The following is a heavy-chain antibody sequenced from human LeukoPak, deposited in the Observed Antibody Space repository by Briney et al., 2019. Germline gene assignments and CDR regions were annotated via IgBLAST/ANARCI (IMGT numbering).Heavy chain of an antibody. CDR2: ISDIGSI. J-gene: IGHJ3*02. CDR1: GGSISSYY. CDR3: ARVGGMTTINNAAFDI. D-gene: IGHD5-24*01. V-gene: IGHV4-59*01. Sequence: SETLSLTCTVSGGSISSYYWSWIRQPPGKGLEWIAYISDIGSINYNPSLKSRVTISIDKSMKQFSLKLISVTAADTAIYYCARVGGMTTINNAAFDIWGQGTMVTVSS.